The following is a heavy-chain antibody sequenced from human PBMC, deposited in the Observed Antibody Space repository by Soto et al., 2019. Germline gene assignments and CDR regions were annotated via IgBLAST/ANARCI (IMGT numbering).Heavy chain of an antibody. CDR3: ARANDDGHSHPLGGFDP. V-gene: IGHV3-13*01. J-gene: IGHJ5*02. CDR1: GFTFSSYD. Sequence: PGGSLRLSCAASGFTFSSYDMHWVRQATGKGLEWVSAIGTAGDTYYPGSVKGRFTISRENAKNSLYLQMNSLRAGDTAVYYCARANDDGHSHPLGGFDPWGQGPLVPVSS. D-gene: IGHD4-17*01. CDR2: IGTAGDT.